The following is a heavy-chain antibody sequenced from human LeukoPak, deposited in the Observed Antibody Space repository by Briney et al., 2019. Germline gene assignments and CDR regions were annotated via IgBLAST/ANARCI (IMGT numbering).Heavy chain of an antibody. J-gene: IGHJ4*02. D-gene: IGHD6-19*01. CDR3: AGLDASGLDY. CDR2: IRFDGSYE. CDR1: GFTFSSYG. Sequence: GGSLRLSCAASGFTFSSYGMHWVRQAPGKGLEWVTFIRFDGSYEDYADSVKGRFTISRDNSKNTLYLQMNSLRADDTAVYYCAGLDASGLDYWGQGTLVTVSS. V-gene: IGHV3-30*02.